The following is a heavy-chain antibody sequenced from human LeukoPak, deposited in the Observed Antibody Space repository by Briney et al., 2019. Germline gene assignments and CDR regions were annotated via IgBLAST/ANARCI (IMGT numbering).Heavy chain of an antibody. V-gene: IGHV3-30*02. CDR1: GFTFSSHG. CDR2: IRYDGSNK. J-gene: IGHJ4*02. Sequence: GGSLRLSCVASGFTFSSHGMHWVRQAPGKGLEWVAFIRYDGSNKYYADSVKGRFTISRDNSNNTLYLQMNSLRAEDTAVYYCARASTRVVTVSITVAGTVDCWGQGTLVTVSS. CDR3: ARASTRVVTVSITVAGTVDC. D-gene: IGHD6-19*01.